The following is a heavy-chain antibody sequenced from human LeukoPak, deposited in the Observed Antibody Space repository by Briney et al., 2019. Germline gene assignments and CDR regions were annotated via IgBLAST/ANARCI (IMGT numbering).Heavy chain of an antibody. CDR1: GGTFSSYA. CDR2: IIPILGIA. CDR3: AREGYYDSSGYYPMLDAFDI. Sequence: SVKVSCKACGGTFSSYAISLVRQAPGQGLEWMGRIIPILGIANYAQKFQGRVTITADKSTSTAYMELSSLRSEDTAVYYCAREGYYDSSGYYPMLDAFDIWGQGTMVTVSS. J-gene: IGHJ3*02. V-gene: IGHV1-69*04. D-gene: IGHD3-22*01.